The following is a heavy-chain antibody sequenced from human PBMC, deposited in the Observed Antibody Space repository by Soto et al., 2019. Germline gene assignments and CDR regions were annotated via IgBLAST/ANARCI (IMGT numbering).Heavy chain of an antibody. CDR2: ISPNSGRA. J-gene: IGHJ4*02. V-gene: IGHV1-18*04. CDR1: GYTFSKYD. Sequence: QVQLVQSGAEMKRPGASVKVSCKASGYTFSKYDVSWVRQAPGQGLEWLGLISPNSGRASYSEKFQGRVTMSTDTPTTTADLELRSLRSDDTAVYYCVRQYFDFWTDYPDFDYWGQGTLVTFSS. D-gene: IGHD3-3*01. CDR3: VRQYFDFWTDYPDFDY.